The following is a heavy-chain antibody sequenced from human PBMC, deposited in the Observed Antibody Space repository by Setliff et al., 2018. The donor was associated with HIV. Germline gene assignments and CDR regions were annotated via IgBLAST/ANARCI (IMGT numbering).Heavy chain of an antibody. D-gene: IGHD3-9*01. J-gene: IGHJ6*02. CDR1: GDTFNKYA. Sequence: SVKVSCKVSGDTFNKYAISWVRQAPGQGLEWMGGIILFLDITNYAPRFQDRLTIDADKFTRTVYMQLSSLRSEDTAVYYCARHGDFDTYHNSMDVWGQGTTVTVSS. V-gene: IGHV1-69*10. CDR3: ARHGDFDTYHNSMDV. CDR2: IILFLDIT.